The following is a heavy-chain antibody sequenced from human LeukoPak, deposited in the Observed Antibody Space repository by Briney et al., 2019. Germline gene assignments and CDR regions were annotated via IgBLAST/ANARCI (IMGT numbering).Heavy chain of an antibody. J-gene: IGHJ6*03. Sequence: ASVKVSCKASGYTFTSYYMHWVRQAPGQGLEWMGIINPSGGSTSYAQKFQGRVTMTRDMSTSTVYMELSSLRSEDTAVYYCARARGYSYGYYYYYMDVWGKGTTVTVS. CDR2: INPSGGST. D-gene: IGHD5-18*01. V-gene: IGHV1-46*01. CDR1: GYTFTSYY. CDR3: ARARGYSYGYYYYYMDV.